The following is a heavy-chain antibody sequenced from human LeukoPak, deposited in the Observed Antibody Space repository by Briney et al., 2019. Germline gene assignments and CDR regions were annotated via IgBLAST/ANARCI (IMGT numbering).Heavy chain of an antibody. Sequence: GGSLRLSCAASGFTFSSYAMGWVRQAPGKGLQWVSVIGDSGGGTYYTDSVRGRFIISRDNSKNTLYLQLNSPRAEDTAVYYCAKELGSGSYYTAFDYWGQGTLVTVSS. J-gene: IGHJ4*02. CDR1: GFTFSSYA. V-gene: IGHV3-23*01. CDR3: AKELGSGSYYTAFDY. CDR2: IGDSGGGT. D-gene: IGHD3-10*01.